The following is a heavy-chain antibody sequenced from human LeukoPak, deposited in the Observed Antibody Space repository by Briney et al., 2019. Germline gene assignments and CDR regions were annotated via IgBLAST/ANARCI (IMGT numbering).Heavy chain of an antibody. J-gene: IGHJ3*02. Sequence: LETLSLTCTVSGGSISSYYWSWIRQPPGKGLEWIGYIYYSGSTNYNPSLKSRVTISVDTSKNQFSLKLSSVTAADTAVYYCARDGGYYYDSSGYGAFDIWGQGAMVTVSS. CDR3: ARDGGYYYDSSGYGAFDI. CDR1: GGSISSYY. D-gene: IGHD3-22*01. V-gene: IGHV4-59*01. CDR2: IYYSGST.